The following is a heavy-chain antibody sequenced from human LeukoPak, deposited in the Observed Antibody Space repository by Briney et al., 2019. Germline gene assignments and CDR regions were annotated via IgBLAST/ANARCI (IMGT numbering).Heavy chain of an antibody. D-gene: IGHD2-15*01. V-gene: IGHV4-61*02. CDR3: ARDSCSGGSSYFDY. J-gene: IGHJ4*02. CDR1: GGSISSGSYY. Sequence: SQTLSLTCTVSGGSISSGSYYWSWIRQPAGKGLEWIGRIYTSGSTNYNPSLKSRVTISVDTSKNQFSLKLSSVTAADTAVYYCARDSCSGGSSYFDYWGQGTLVTVSS. CDR2: IYTSGST.